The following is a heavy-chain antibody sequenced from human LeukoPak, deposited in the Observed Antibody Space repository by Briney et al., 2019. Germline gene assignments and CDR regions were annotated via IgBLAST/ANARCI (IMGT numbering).Heavy chain of an antibody. CDR2: IYYSGST. D-gene: IGHD5-24*01. CDR1: GGSISGSSYY. Sequence: SETLSLTCTVSGGSISGSSYYWGWIRQPPGKGLVWIGSIYYSGSTYYNPSLKSRVTISVDTSKNQFSLKLSSVTAADTAVYYCARDTEMATITGRFFDYWGQGTLVTVSS. CDR3: ARDTEMATITGRFFDY. J-gene: IGHJ4*02. V-gene: IGHV4-39*07.